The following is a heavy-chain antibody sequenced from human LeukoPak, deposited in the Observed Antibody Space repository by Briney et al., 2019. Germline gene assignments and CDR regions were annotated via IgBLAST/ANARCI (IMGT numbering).Heavy chain of an antibody. D-gene: IGHD5-18*01. CDR2: INPSGGST. J-gene: IGHJ4*02. CDR3: ARDVDTAMVKEGFDY. V-gene: IGHV1-46*01. CDR1: GYTFTSYY. Sequence: GASVKVSCKASGYTFTSYYMHWVRQAPGQGLEWMGIINPSGGSTSYAQKFQGRVTMTRDTSTSTVYMELSSLRSEDTAVYYCARDVDTAMVKEGFDYWGQGTLVTASS.